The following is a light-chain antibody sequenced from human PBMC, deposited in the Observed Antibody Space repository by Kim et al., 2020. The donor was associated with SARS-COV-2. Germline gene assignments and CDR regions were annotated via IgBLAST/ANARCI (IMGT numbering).Light chain of an antibody. CDR2: DVN. V-gene: IGLV2-11*01. CDR3: SSYAGTYTFYV. Sequence: QSVLTQPRSVSGSPGQSVTISCTGTSSDVGSYDYVSWYQQHPGKAPKLLIYDVNKRPSGVPDRFSGSKSGSTASLTVSWLQAEDEADYYCSSYAGTYTFYVFGSGTKVTVL. J-gene: IGLJ1*01. CDR1: SSDVGSYDY.